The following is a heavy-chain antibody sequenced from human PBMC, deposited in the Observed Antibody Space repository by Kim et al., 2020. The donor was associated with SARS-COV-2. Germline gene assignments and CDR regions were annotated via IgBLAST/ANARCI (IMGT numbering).Heavy chain of an antibody. Sequence: SETLSLTCTVSGGSISSGDYYWSWIRQPPGKGLEWIGYIYYSGSTYYNPSLKSRVTISVDTSKNQFSLKLSSVTAADTAVYYCAREQNVRDYGDYALSDAFDIWGQGTMVTVSS. CDR1: GGSISSGDYY. CDR3: AREQNVRDYGDYALSDAFDI. V-gene: IGHV4-30-4*01. D-gene: IGHD4-17*01. CDR2: IYYSGST. J-gene: IGHJ3*02.